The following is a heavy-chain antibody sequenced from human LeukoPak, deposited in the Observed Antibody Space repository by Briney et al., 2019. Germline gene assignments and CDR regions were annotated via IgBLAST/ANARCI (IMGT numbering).Heavy chain of an antibody. CDR3: AKDGDFWSGYYRPESGYYFDY. V-gene: IGHV3-66*01. D-gene: IGHD3-3*01. CDR2: IYSGGST. CDR1: GFTVSSNY. J-gene: IGHJ4*02. Sequence: GGSLRLSCAASGFTVSSNYMSWVRQAPGKGLEWVSVIYSGGSTYYADSVKGRFTISRDNSKNTLYLQMNSLRAEDTAVYYCAKDGDFWSGYYRPESGYYFDYWGQGTLVTVSS.